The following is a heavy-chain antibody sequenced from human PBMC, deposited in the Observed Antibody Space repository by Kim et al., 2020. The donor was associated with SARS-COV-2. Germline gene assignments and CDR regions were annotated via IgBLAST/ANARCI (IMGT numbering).Heavy chain of an antibody. CDR3: GRRNYGSGSYSFDY. D-gene: IGHD3-10*01. CDR1: GYTFTSYW. Sequence: GESLKISCKASGYTFTSYWIGWVRQMPGKRLESMGIIFPGDSDTRYSPSIQGQVTIPVDKSINTAFLQWNSLEATDPAMYYCGRRNYGSGSYSFDYWGQG. CDR2: IFPGDSDT. J-gene: IGHJ4*02. V-gene: IGHV5-51*01.